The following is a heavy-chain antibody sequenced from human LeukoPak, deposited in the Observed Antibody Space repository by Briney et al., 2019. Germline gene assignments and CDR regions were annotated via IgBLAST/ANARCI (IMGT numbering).Heavy chain of an antibody. J-gene: IGHJ3*02. D-gene: IGHD6-13*01. CDR2: ISSSSDI. CDR3: ARDRTAAWTDDAFDI. Sequence: PGGSLRLSCAASGFTFSSYTMNWVRQAPGKGLEWVSCISSSSDIYYADSVKGRFTISRDNAKNSLYLQMNSLRAEDTAVYYCARDRTAAWTDDAFDIWGQGTMVTVSS. V-gene: IGHV3-21*01. CDR1: GFTFSSYT.